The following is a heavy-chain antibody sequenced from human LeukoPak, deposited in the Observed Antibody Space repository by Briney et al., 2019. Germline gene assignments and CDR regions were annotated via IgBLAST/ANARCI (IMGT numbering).Heavy chain of an antibody. CDR3: ARHKTGGTYPLDY. D-gene: IGHD1-26*01. J-gene: IGHJ4*02. Sequence: SETLPLTCTVSGGSISTYFWSWIRQPPGKGLEWIGHIYYSGSTTYNPSLKSRVTISVDASKNQFSLKLSSVTAADTAVYYCARHKTGGTYPLDYWGQGTLVTVSS. CDR1: GGSISTYF. V-gene: IGHV4-59*08. CDR2: IYYSGST.